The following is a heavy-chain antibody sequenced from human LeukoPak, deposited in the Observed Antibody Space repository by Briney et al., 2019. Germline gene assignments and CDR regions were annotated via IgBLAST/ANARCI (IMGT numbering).Heavy chain of an antibody. Sequence: GWSLRLSCTASGFTFSGSAIYWVRQASGKGVEWVGRIRRKDDNYATAYPASEKGKFAISRDDSKNTAYLQMNSLGTEDTAVYYCDATVTMTADYFGYWGQGTMVTVSS. V-gene: IGHV3-73*01. CDR1: GFTFSGSA. CDR3: DATVTMTADYFGY. J-gene: IGHJ4*02. D-gene: IGHD4-17*01. CDR2: IRRKDDNYAT.